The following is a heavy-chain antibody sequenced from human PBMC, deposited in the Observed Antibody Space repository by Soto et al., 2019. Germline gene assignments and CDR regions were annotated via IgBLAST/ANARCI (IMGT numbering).Heavy chain of an antibody. CDR1: GFTFSNYW. D-gene: IGHD3-3*02. CDR3: AAILGMDV. V-gene: IGHV3-7*05. CDR2: IKKDGSEN. J-gene: IGHJ6*02. Sequence: EVQLVESGGGLVQPGGSLRLSCAVSGFTFSNYWMSWVRQAPGKGLEWVANIKKDGSENYYVDSVKGRFIISRDNGKKSLYLQMNDLRAEDTAVYYCAAILGMDVWGQGTTVTVSS.